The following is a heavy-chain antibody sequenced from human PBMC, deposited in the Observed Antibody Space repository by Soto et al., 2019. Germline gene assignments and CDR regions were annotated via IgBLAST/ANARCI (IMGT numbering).Heavy chain of an antibody. Sequence: GASVKVSCKASGGTFSSYAISWVRQAPGQGLEWMGGIIPIFGTANYAQKFQGRVTITADESTSTAYMELSSLRSEDTAVYYCARAGSVIRPNDAFDIWGQGTMVTVSS. V-gene: IGHV1-69*13. CDR3: ARAGSVIRPNDAFDI. CDR2: IIPIFGTA. J-gene: IGHJ3*02. CDR1: GGTFSSYA. D-gene: IGHD3-3*01.